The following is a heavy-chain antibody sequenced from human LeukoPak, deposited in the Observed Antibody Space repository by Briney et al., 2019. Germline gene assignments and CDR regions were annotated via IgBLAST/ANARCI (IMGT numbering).Heavy chain of an antibody. D-gene: IGHD2-15*01. V-gene: IGHV3-53*01. CDR3: ARAQDYCSGSTCYGYFQY. J-gene: IGHJ1*01. CDR1: GFTVSSNY. Sequence: AGGSLSLSCAASGFTVSSNYMSWVRHAPGQGLEGVSATYSGGSTYYADSVKGRFTISSDNSKNTLYLQMNSLKAEDTAIYYCARAQDYCSGSTCYGYFQYWGQGTLVTVSS. CDR2: TYSGGST.